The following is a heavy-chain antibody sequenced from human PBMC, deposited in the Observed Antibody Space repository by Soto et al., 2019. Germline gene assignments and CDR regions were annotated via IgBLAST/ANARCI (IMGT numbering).Heavy chain of an antibody. CDR3: ARGSVDTVDSYGYYFDY. Sequence: SETLSLTCAVYGGSFSAYYWSWIRQPPGKGLEWIGEINHSGGTSYNPSLKSRVTISVDTSKSQFSLKLTSVTAADRAVYYCARGSVDTVDSYGYYFDYWGQGTLVTVSS. V-gene: IGHV4-34*01. CDR2: INHSGGT. D-gene: IGHD5-18*01. J-gene: IGHJ4*02. CDR1: GGSFSAYY.